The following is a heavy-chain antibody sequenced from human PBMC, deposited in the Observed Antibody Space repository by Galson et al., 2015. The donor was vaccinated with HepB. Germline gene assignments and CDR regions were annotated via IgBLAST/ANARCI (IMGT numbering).Heavy chain of an antibody. Sequence: SLRLSCAASGLPFSNAWMNWVRQAPGEGLEWVGRIKSNGHGGTRDYAAPAIGRLTVSRDDLKNTLYLQMNSVTTEDTAVYYCATGEDGHSHWGQGTLVTVSS. J-gene: IGHJ4*02. CDR2: IKSNGHGGTR. CDR3: ATGEDGHSH. CDR1: GLPFSNAW. D-gene: IGHD5-24*01. V-gene: IGHV3-15*01.